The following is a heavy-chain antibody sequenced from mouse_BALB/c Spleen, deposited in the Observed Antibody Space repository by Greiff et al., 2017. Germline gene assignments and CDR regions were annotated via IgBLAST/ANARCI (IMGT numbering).Heavy chain of an antibody. CDR3: ARCLLDYYAMDY. J-gene: IGHJ4*01. V-gene: IGHV1S137*01. CDR1: GYTFTDYA. Sequence: QVQLQQSGAELVRPGVSVKISCKGSGYTFTDYAMHWVKQSHAKSLEWIGVISTYYGDASYNQKFKGKATMTVDKSSSTAYMELARLTSEDSAIYYCARCLLDYYAMDYWGQGTSGTVSS. CDR2: ISTYYGDA.